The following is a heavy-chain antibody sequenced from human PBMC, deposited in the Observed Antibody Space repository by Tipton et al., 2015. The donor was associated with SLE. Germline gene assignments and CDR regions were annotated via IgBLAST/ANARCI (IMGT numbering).Heavy chain of an antibody. Sequence: LRLSCAASGFTFSNAWMSWIRQPPGKGLEWIGEINHSGSTNYNPSLKSRVTISVDTSKNQFSLKLSSVTAADTAVYYCARGRGGNSRSWFDPWGQGTLVTVSS. J-gene: IGHJ5*02. D-gene: IGHD4-23*01. CDR1: GFTFSNAW. CDR2: INHSGST. V-gene: IGHV4-34*01. CDR3: ARGRGGNSRSWFDP.